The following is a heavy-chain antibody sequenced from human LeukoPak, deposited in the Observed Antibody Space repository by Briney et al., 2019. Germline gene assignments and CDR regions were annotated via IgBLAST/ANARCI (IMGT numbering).Heavy chain of an antibody. J-gene: IGHJ4*02. CDR2: IYSDNT. CDR3: ARENSGSYYQFDY. D-gene: IGHD1-26*01. CDR1: GFTVSSNS. Sequence: PGGSLRLSCTVSGFTVSSNSMSWVRQAPGKGLEWVSFIYSDNTHYADSVKGQFTISRDNAKNSLYLQMNSLRAEDTAVYYCARENSGSYYQFDYWGQGTLATVSS. V-gene: IGHV3-53*01.